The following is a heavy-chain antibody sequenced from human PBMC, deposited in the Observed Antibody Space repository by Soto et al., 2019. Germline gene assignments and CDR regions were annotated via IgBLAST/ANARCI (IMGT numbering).Heavy chain of an antibody. CDR2: ITPIVGAA. D-gene: IGHD6-19*01. CDR1: GGAFRSYT. Sequence: QVQLVQSGAEVKKPGSSVKVSCKASGGAFRSYTISWVRQAPGQGLEWMGGITPIVGAANYAQKLEGRVTISADKSTTTAYMELSNLTSEDTAVYYCARDEIAVANRVGMDVWGQGTTVLVSS. V-gene: IGHV1-69*06. CDR3: ARDEIAVANRVGMDV. J-gene: IGHJ6*02.